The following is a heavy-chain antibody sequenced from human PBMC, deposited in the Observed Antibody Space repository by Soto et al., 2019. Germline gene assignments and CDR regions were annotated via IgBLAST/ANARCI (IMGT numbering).Heavy chain of an antibody. D-gene: IGHD6-6*01. V-gene: IGHV1-3*01. J-gene: IGHJ6*02. Sequence: ASVKVSWKASGYTFTSYAMHWVRQAPGQRLEWMGWINAGNGNTKYSQKFQGRVTITRDTSASTAYMELSSLRSEDTAVYYCAHSSSPDYYYYGMDVWGQGTTVTVSS. CDR1: GYTFTSYA. CDR3: AHSSSPDYYYYGMDV. CDR2: INAGNGNT.